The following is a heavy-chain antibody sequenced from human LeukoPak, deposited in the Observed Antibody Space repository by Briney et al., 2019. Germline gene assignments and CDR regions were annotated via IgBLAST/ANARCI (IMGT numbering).Heavy chain of an antibody. D-gene: IGHD5-24*01. CDR2: ISYDGSNK. CDR1: GFTFSSYA. Sequence: GRSRRLSCAASGFTFSSYAMHWVRQAPGKGLEWVAVISYDGSNKYYADSVKGRFTISRDNSKNTLYLQMNSLRAEDTAVYYCARERLEDAFDIWGQGTMVTVSS. V-gene: IGHV3-30-3*01. CDR3: ARERLEDAFDI. J-gene: IGHJ3*02.